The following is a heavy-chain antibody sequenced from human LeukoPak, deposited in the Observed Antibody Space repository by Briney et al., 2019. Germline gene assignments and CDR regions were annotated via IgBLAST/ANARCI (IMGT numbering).Heavy chain of an antibody. Sequence: SVKVSCKASGGTFSSYAISWVRQAPGQGLEWMGGIIPIFGTANYAQKFQGRVTITADESTSTAYMELSSLRSEDTAVYYCARDAERGYSYYYFDYWGQGTLVTVSS. V-gene: IGHV1-69*13. CDR2: IIPIFGTA. J-gene: IGHJ4*02. D-gene: IGHD5-18*01. CDR1: GGTFSSYA. CDR3: ARDAERGYSYYYFDY.